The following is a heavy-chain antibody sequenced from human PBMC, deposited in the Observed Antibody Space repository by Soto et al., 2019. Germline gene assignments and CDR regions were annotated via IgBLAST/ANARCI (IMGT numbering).Heavy chain of an antibody. J-gene: IGHJ5*02. CDR1: GFSFNNYG. D-gene: IGHD1-26*01. V-gene: IGHV3-30*18. CDR2: ISSDGSNQ. CDR3: AKVGSTTGWGWYDP. Sequence: PGGSLRLSCAASGFSFNNYGMHWVRQAPGKGLEWVAAISSDGSNQHYVDSVKGRFTVSRDNSKNALYLQMDSLRPEDTAMYYCAKVGSTTGWGWYDPWGQGTLVTVSS.